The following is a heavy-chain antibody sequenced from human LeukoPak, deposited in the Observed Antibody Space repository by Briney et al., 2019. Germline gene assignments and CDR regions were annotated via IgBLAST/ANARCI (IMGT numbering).Heavy chain of an antibody. Sequence: SETLSLTCTVSGGSISAYYWSWIRRPPGKGLEWIGYISYSGSTNYNPSLKSRVTISVDTSKNQFSLKLSSVTAADTAVYYCARQELYCSSTSCYGSAFDYWGQGTLVTVSS. CDR2: ISYSGST. J-gene: IGHJ4*02. D-gene: IGHD2-2*01. CDR1: GGSISAYY. V-gene: IGHV4-59*08. CDR3: ARQELYCSSTSCYGSAFDY.